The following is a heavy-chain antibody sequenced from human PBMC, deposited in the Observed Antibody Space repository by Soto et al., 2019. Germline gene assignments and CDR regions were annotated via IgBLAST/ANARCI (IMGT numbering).Heavy chain of an antibody. CDR2: ISSSSNYI. Sequence: EVQLVESGGGLVKPGGSLRLSCAASGFTFSSYSMNWVRQAPGKGLEWVSSISSSSNYIYYADSMKGRFTTSRDNAKNSLYLQLNSLRVDDSAVYCCARGRDGSSDYWGQGTLVTVSS. V-gene: IGHV3-21*01. D-gene: IGHD3-10*01. J-gene: IGHJ4*02. CDR1: GFTFSSYS. CDR3: ARGRDGSSDY.